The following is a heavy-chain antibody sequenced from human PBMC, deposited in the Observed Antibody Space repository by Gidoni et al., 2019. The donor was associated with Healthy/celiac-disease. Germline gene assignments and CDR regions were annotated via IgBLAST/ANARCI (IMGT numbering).Heavy chain of an antibody. CDR3: ARAARGWNYRY. CDR1: GGSFSGYY. V-gene: IGHV4-34*01. Sequence: QVQLQQWGAGLLKPSEPLSLTCAVYGGSFSGYYWSWIRQPPGKGLEWIGEINHSGSTNYNPSLKSRVTISVDTSKNQFSLKLSSVTAADTAVYYCARAARGWNYRYWGQGTLVTVSS. J-gene: IGHJ4*02. CDR2: INHSGST. D-gene: IGHD1-7*01.